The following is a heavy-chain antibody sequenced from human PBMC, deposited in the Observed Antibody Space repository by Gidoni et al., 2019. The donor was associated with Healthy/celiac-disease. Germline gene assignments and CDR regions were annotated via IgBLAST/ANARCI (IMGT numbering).Heavy chain of an antibody. V-gene: IGHV3-23*01. Sequence: EVQLLESGGGLVQPGGSLRLSCAASGFTFSSYAMSWVRQAPGKGLEWVSAISGSGGSTYYADSVKGRFTISRDNSKNTLYLQMNSLRAEDTAVYYCAKEYYGSGNTGYGMDVWGQGTTVTVSS. J-gene: IGHJ6*02. CDR2: ISGSGGST. D-gene: IGHD3-10*01. CDR1: GFTFSSYA. CDR3: AKEYYGSGNTGYGMDV.